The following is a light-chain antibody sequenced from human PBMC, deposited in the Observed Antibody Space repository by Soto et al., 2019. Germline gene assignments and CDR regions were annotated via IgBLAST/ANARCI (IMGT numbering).Light chain of an antibody. CDR3: QQSLSIPPT. J-gene: IGKJ1*01. V-gene: IGKV1-39*01. CDR2: AAS. Sequence: DIQMTQSPSSLSASVGDRVTITCRASQSISSYLNWYQQKPGKAPKLLIFAASSLHSGVPSRFSGSGSGTDFTFTISSLQPEDVATYYCQQSLSIPPTFGQGTKVAIK. CDR1: QSISSY.